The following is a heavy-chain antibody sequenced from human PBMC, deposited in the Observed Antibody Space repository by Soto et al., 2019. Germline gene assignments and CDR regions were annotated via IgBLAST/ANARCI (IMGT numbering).Heavy chain of an antibody. CDR1: GFTFSNYA. V-gene: IGHV3-23*01. Sequence: EVQLLESGGGLVQPGGSLRLSCAASGFTFSNYAVTWVRQAPGKGLEWVSTISGSGGSTYYADSVKGRFTISRDNSKNTLYLQMTSLRAEDTAVYYCAKNQGSSWYEIDYWGQGTQVTVSS. CDR3: AKNQGSSWYEIDY. J-gene: IGHJ4*02. CDR2: ISGSGGST. D-gene: IGHD6-13*01.